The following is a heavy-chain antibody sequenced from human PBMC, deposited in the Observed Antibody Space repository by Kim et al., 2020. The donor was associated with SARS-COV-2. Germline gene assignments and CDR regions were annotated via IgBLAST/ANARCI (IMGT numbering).Heavy chain of an antibody. J-gene: IGHJ6*02. CDR3: AKAQDYYDSSGYYPDYYGMDV. CDR2: ISGSGGST. CDR1: GFTFSSYA. Sequence: GGSLRLSCAASGFTFSSYAMSWVRQAPGKGLEWVSAISGSGGSTYYADSVKGRFTISRDNSKNTLYLQMNSLSAEDTAVYYCAKAQDYYDSSGYYPDYYGMDVWGQGTTVTVSS. V-gene: IGHV3-23*01. D-gene: IGHD3-22*01.